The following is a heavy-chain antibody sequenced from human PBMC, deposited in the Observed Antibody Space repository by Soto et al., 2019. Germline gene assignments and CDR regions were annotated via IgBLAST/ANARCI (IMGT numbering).Heavy chain of an antibody. CDR1: GFRFSSYG. D-gene: IGHD2-15*01. V-gene: IGHV3-30*18. CDR3: AKDRFRCSGGSCNVFGH. Sequence: GGSLRLSCRTSGFRFSSYGMHWVRQAPGKGPEWVAFISYDGSNKYYADSVKGRFTISRDNSKNTLYLQMNSLRAEDTAVYYCAKDRFRCSGGSCNVFGHWGQGTLVTVSS. CDR2: ISYDGSNK. J-gene: IGHJ4*02.